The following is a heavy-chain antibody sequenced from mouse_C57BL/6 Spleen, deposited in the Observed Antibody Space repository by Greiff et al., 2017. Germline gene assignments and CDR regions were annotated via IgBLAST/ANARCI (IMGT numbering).Heavy chain of an antibody. D-gene: IGHD2-5*01. CDR1: GFSLTSYG. V-gene: IGHV2-2*01. Sequence: QVQLQQLGPGLAQPSQSLSISCTASGFSLTSYGVHWVRQSPGQGLEWLGVIWRGGSTAYNAAFISGQSISKDNSKSQVFYKRNSLQAHDTTIDYCARTIVTRDDYYAMDYWGQGTSVTVSS. CDR3: ARTIVTRDDYYAMDY. CDR2: IWRGGST. J-gene: IGHJ4*01.